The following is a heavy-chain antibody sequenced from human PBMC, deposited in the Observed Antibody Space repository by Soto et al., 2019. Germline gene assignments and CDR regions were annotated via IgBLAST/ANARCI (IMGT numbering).Heavy chain of an antibody. CDR2: ISFDGRNK. V-gene: IGHV3-30-3*01. D-gene: IGHD6-19*01. Sequence: PGGSLRLSCADSAFSFSDSAMHWVRQAPGKGLEWVAIISFDGRNKYYADSVKGRFTISRDNSKNTLYLQMNSLRDEDTAIYYCARDRSSSVWFLDYWGQGTRVTVSS. CDR3: ARDRSSSVWFLDY. J-gene: IGHJ4*02. CDR1: AFSFSDSA.